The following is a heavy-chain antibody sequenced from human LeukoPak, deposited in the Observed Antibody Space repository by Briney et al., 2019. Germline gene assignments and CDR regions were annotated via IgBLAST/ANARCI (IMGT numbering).Heavy chain of an antibody. CDR1: GFTFSSYW. J-gene: IGHJ4*02. CDR2: INHNGNVN. D-gene: IGHD5-18*01. CDR3: ARDGYSYGSPIDY. Sequence: GGSLRLSCAASGFTFSSYWMNWARQAPGKGLEWVASINHNGNVNYYVDSVKGRFTISRDNAKNSLYLQMSNLRAEDTAVYYCARDGYSYGSPIDYWGQGTLVTVSS. V-gene: IGHV3-7*03.